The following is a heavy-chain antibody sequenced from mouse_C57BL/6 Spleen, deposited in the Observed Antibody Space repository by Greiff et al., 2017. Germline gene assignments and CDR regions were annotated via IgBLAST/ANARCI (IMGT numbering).Heavy chain of an antibody. V-gene: IGHV5-17*01. CDR3: ARRTTVLASFDY. Sequence: EVQRVESGAGLVKPGGSLKFSCAASGFTFSDYGMHWVRQAPEQGLEWVAYISSGSSTIYYADTVKGRFTISRDTASNTPFLQMTILRSEDTAMDYCARRTTVLASFDYWGQGTTLTVSS. CDR2: ISSGSSTI. D-gene: IGHD1-1*01. CDR1: GFTFSDYG. J-gene: IGHJ2*01.